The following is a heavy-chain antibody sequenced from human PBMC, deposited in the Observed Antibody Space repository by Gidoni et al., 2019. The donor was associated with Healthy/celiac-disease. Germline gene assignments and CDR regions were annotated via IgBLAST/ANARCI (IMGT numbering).Heavy chain of an antibody. V-gene: IGHV3-23*01. Sequence: EVQLLESGGGLVQPGGSLRLSCAASGFTFSSYAMSWVRQAPGKGLEWVSAISGSGGSTDYADSVKGRFTISRDNSKNTLYLQMNSLRAEDTAVYYCAKDRKEQQLVHVHFDYWGQGTLVTVSS. CDR3: AKDRKEQQLVHVHFDY. D-gene: IGHD6-13*01. CDR1: GFTFSSYA. J-gene: IGHJ4*02. CDR2: ISGSGGST.